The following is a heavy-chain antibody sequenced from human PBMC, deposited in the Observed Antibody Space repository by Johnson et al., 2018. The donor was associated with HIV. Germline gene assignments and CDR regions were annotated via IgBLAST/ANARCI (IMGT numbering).Heavy chain of an antibody. CDR1: GFSVSSNY. CDR2: ISSGGGGGST. CDR3: ARDPGGSLGAFDI. D-gene: IGHD1-26*01. V-gene: IGHV3-53*01. J-gene: IGHJ3*02. Sequence: VQLVESGGGLIQSGGSLRLSCAASGFSVSSNYMSWVRQAPGKGLEWVSNISSGGGGGSTYYADFVKGRFTISRDNSKNTLYLQMTSLRVEDTAVYYCARDPGGSLGAFDIWGQGTIVTVSS.